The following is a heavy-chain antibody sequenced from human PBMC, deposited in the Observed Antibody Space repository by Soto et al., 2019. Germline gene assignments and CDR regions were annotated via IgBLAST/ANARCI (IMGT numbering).Heavy chain of an antibody. J-gene: IGHJ4*02. D-gene: IGHD5-12*01. CDR1: GFTFSTCS. CDR3: ARDNGYDAATLAY. Sequence: EVQLVESGGGLVKPGGSLRLSCAASGFTFSTCSMNWVRQAPGKGLEWVSSISSSSSNIYYADSVKGRFTISRDNAKNSLYLQMNSLRADATALYYCARDNGYDAATLAYLGQGTLVTVSS. CDR2: ISSSSSNI. V-gene: IGHV3-21*02.